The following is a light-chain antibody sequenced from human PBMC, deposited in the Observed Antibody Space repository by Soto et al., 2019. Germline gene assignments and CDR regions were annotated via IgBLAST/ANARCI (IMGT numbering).Light chain of an antibody. J-gene: IGKJ1*01. CDR1: QTISTD. CDR2: AAS. CDR3: EQSHILPRT. Sequence: DIQMTQSPSSLSASVGDRVTITCRASQTISTDLNWYQQKPGRAPQLLIYAASSLQSGVPSRFSGGASGTDFTLTISSLLPEDFATYYCEQSHILPRTFGQGTKVDI. V-gene: IGKV1-39*01.